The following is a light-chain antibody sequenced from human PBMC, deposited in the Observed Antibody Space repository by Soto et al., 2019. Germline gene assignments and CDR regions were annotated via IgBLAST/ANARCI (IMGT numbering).Light chain of an antibody. CDR2: NVN. J-gene: IGLJ2*01. Sequence: QSVLSQPRSVSGSPGQSVTISCTGTSSDVGGYNYVSWYQQHPGKAPKLMIYNVNKWPSGVPDRFSGSKSGNTASLTISGLQAEDEADYYCCSYAGTYTLFGGGTKLTVL. CDR1: SSDVGGYNY. CDR3: CSYAGTYTL. V-gene: IGLV2-11*01.